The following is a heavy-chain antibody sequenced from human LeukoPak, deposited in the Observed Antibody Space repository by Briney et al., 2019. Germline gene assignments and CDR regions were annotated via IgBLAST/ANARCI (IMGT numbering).Heavy chain of an antibody. Sequence: GGSLRLSCAASGFTFSSYGMHWVRQAPGKGLEWVAVTSYDGSNKYYADSVKGRFTISRDNSKNTLYLQMNSLRAEDTAVYYCAKARGIFGSYLPFDYWGQGTLVTVSS. D-gene: IGHD1-26*01. J-gene: IGHJ4*02. V-gene: IGHV3-30*18. CDR3: AKARGIFGSYLPFDY. CDR2: TSYDGSNK. CDR1: GFTFSSYG.